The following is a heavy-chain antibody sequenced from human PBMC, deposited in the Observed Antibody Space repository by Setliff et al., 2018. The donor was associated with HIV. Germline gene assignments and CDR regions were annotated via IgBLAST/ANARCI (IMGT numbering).Heavy chain of an antibody. CDR3: ARDRSGYTTGWGIFDY. J-gene: IGHJ4*02. D-gene: IGHD6-19*01. CDR1: GFTFGDYA. CDR2: ISKSGSTI. Sequence: PGGSLRLSCTPSGFTFGDYAMNWVRQGPGKGLEWVSYISKSGSTIYYADSVKGRFTISRDNAKNSLFLQMDRLRADDTAVYYCARDRSGYTTGWGIFDYWGQGALVTAPQ. V-gene: IGHV3-48*03.